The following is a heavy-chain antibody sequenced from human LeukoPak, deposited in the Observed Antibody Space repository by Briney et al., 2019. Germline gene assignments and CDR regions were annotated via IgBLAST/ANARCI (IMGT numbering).Heavy chain of an antibody. V-gene: IGHV3-30*04. J-gene: IGHJ6*04. Sequence: GRSLRLSCAASGFTFSSYAMHWVRQAPGKGLEWVAVISYDGSNKYYADSVKGRSTISRDNSKNTLYLQMNSLRAEDTAVYYCARDLANYYYYGMDVWGKGTTVTVSS. CDR3: ARDLANYYYYGMDV. CDR2: ISYDGSNK. CDR1: GFTFSSYA.